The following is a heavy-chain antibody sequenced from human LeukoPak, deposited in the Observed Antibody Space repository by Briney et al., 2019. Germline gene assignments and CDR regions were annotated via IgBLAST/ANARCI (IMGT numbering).Heavy chain of an antibody. D-gene: IGHD4-11*01. CDR2: INPNGGGT. Sequence: ASVKVSCKASGYTSTGYYIHWVRLAPGQGLEWMGWINPNGGGTNYAQKFQGRVTMTRDTSISTAYLDLSSLRSDDTAVYYCARSHDYTNYVGPWGQGTLVTVSS. J-gene: IGHJ5*02. V-gene: IGHV1-2*02. CDR3: ARSHDYTNYVGP. CDR1: GYTSTGYY.